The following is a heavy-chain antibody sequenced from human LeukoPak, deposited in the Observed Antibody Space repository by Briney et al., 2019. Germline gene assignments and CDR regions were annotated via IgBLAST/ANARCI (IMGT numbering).Heavy chain of an antibody. D-gene: IGHD6-6*01. CDR1: GGSISSSSYY. J-gene: IGHJ4*02. Sequence: SETLSLTCTVSGGSISSSSYYWGWIRQPPGKGLEWIGSIYYSGSTYYNPSLKSRVTISVDTSKNQFSLKLSSVTTADTAVYYCARDSGIAARPYYFDYWGQGTLVTVSS. CDR3: ARDSGIAARPYYFDY. V-gene: IGHV4-39*07. CDR2: IYYSGST.